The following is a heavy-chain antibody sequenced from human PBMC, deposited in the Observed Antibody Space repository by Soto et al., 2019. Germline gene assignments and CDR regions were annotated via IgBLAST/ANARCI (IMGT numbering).Heavy chain of an antibody. D-gene: IGHD1-1*01. CDR1: GYTFTGYY. J-gene: IGHJ2*01. Sequence: QVQLVQSGAEVKNPGASVKVSCKASGYTFTGYYMHWVRQAPGQGLEWMGWINPNSGGTNYAQKFQGRVTMTRDTSISTAYMELSRLRSDATAVYYCARHRVGYNSDQLLYFDLWGRGTLVTVSS. V-gene: IGHV1-2*02. CDR3: ARHRVGYNSDQLLYFDL. CDR2: INPNSGGT.